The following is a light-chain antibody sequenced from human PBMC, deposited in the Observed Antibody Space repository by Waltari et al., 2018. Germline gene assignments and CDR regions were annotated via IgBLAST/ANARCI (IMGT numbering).Light chain of an antibody. CDR3: QHYVNLPAT. CDR2: HAS. CDR1: QSISHY. Sequence: EVVLTQSPGTLSLSPGEGATLSCGASQSISHYLAWYQQKPGQAPRLLIYHASSRATGIPDRFSGSGSGTDFSLTISRLEPEDFAVYYCQHYVNLPATFGQGTKVEIK. J-gene: IGKJ1*01. V-gene: IGKV3-20*01.